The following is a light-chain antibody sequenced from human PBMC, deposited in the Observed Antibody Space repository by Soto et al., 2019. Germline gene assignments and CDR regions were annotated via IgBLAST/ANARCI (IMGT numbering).Light chain of an antibody. J-gene: IGKJ2*01. CDR1: QSVDSNY. V-gene: IGKV3-20*01. CDR2: GAS. CDR3: QHYSFSSYT. Sequence: EFVLTQSPGTLSLSPGERATLSCRASQSVDSNYLAWYQQRPGQAPRLLTHGASSRATGIPDRFSGSGSGTDFSLTISRLEPEDFAVYYCQHYSFSSYTFGQGTKLEIK.